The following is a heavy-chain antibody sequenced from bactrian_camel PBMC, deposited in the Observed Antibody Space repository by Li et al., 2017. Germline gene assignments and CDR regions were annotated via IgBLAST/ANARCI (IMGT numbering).Heavy chain of an antibody. D-gene: IGHD1*01. V-gene: IGHV3S40*01. CDR1: GFTFSNSA. CDR3: ATYILGAAYKY. J-gene: IGHJ4*01. Sequence: DVQLVESGGGLVQPGGSLRLSCAASGFTFSNSAMTWVRQAPGKGLEWVSTITKSGATTDYADSVKGRFTISRDNAKNTVYLQMNSLESEDTALYYCATYILGAAYKYWGQGTQVTVS. CDR2: ITKSGATT.